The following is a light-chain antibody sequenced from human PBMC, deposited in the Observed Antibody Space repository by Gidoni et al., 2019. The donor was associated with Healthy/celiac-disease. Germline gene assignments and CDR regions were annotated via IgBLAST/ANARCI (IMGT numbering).Light chain of an antibody. CDR1: QSVSSN. J-gene: IGKJ1*01. V-gene: IGKV3-15*01. CDR2: SAS. Sequence: EIVMTQSPATLSVSPGERATPSCRASQSVSSNLAWYQQKPGQAPRLLSYSASTRATGIPARFSGSGSGTEFTLTISSLQSEDFAVYYCQQYNNWLWTFGQGTKVEIK. CDR3: QQYNNWLWT.